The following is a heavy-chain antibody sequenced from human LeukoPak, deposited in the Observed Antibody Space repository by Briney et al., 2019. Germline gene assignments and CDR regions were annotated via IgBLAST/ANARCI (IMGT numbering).Heavy chain of an antibody. CDR1: GFTFSSYG. J-gene: IGHJ4*02. D-gene: IGHD3-10*01. CDR3: AKDPSYCYGSGDPFDY. Sequence: GRSLRLSCAASGFTFSSYGMHWVRQAPGKGLEWVAVISYDGSNKYYADSVKGRFTISRDNSKNTLYLQMNSLRAEDTAVYYCAKDPSYCYGSGDPFDYWGQGTLVTVSS. V-gene: IGHV3-30*18. CDR2: ISYDGSNK.